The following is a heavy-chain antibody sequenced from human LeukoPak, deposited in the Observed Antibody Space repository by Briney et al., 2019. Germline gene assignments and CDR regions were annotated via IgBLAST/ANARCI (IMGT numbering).Heavy chain of an antibody. CDR3: AKGRSYGDYAKFDY. Sequence: GGSLRLSCVASGFTFSNYGMSWVRQAPGKGLEGVSAISGSGDSTYYGDSVKGRFTMSRDNSKNTLYLQMNSLRVDDTAVYYCAKGRSYGDYAKFDYWGQGTLVTVSS. CDR1: GFTFSNYG. CDR2: ISGSGDST. D-gene: IGHD4-17*01. J-gene: IGHJ4*02. V-gene: IGHV3-23*01.